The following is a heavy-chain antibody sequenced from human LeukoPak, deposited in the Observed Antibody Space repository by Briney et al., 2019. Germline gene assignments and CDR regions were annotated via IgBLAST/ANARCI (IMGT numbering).Heavy chain of an antibody. V-gene: IGHV4-31*03. D-gene: IGHD6-13*01. CDR2: IYYSGST. CDR1: GGSISSGGYY. Sequence: SQTLSLTCTVSGGSISSGGYYWSWIRQHPGKGLEWIGYIYYSGSTYYNPSLKSRVTISVDTSKNQFSLKLSSVTAADTAVYYCARAPKAAASRPFDYWGQGTLVTVSS. J-gene: IGHJ4*02. CDR3: ARAPKAAASRPFDY.